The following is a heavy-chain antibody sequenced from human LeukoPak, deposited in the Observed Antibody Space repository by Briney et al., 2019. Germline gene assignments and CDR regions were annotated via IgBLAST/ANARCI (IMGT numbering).Heavy chain of an antibody. CDR1: GFTFNTYT. J-gene: IGHJ4*02. V-gene: IGHV3-30*01. CDR3: ARGSRWLQLGPFDY. Sequence: GGSLRFSCAASGFTFNTYTIHWVRQAPGKGLEWVAVLSYDGSNNYYADSVKGRFTISRDNSRTTVYLQMNSLRPEDTAVYYCARGSRWLQLGPFDYWGQGTLVTVSS. CDR2: LSYDGSNN. D-gene: IGHD5-24*01.